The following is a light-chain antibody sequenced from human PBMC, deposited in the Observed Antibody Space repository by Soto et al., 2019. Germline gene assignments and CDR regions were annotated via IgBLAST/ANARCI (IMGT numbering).Light chain of an antibody. CDR2: KAS. Sequence: DIQMTQSPSTLSASVGDRVTITCRASQSISSWLAWYQQKPGKAPKLLIYKASSLESGVPSRFRGSGSGTEFTLTISSLQHDDFATYYCQQYNSYWTFGQGTKVEIK. V-gene: IGKV1-5*03. J-gene: IGKJ1*01. CDR1: QSISSW. CDR3: QQYNSYWT.